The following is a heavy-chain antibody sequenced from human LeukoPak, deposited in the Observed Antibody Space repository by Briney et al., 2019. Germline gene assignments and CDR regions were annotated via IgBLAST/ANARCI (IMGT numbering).Heavy chain of an antibody. J-gene: IGHJ6*03. Sequence: ASVKVSCKASGYTFTSYYMQWVRQPPGQGLEWMGIINPSGGSTSYAQKFQGRVTMTRDTSTSTVYMELSSLRSEDTAVYYCARRGYGVVCDMDVWGKGTTVTVSS. CDR1: GYTFTSYY. CDR3: ARRGYGVVCDMDV. V-gene: IGHV1-46*01. D-gene: IGHD5-12*01. CDR2: INPSGGST.